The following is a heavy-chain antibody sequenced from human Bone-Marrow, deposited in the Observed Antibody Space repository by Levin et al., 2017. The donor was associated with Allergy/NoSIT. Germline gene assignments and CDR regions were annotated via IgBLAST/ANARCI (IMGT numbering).Heavy chain of an antibody. CDR1: GFTFSSYS. CDR2: ISSSSSYI. J-gene: IGHJ4*02. CDR3: ARDGALLRYFGY. D-gene: IGHD3-9*01. Sequence: TGGSLRLSCAASGFTFSSYSMNWVRQAPGKGLEWVSSISSSSSYIYYADSVKGRFTISRDNAKNSLYLQMNSLRAEDTAVYYCARDGALLRYFGYWGQGTLVTVSS. V-gene: IGHV3-21*01.